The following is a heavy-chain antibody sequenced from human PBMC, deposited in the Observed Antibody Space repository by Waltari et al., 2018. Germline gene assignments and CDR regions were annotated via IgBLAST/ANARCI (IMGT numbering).Heavy chain of an antibody. CDR3: SGLRSGTPLVN. CDR1: GGTFSSYA. CDR2: IIPIFGTA. V-gene: IGHV1-69*06. D-gene: IGHD1-7*01. J-gene: IGHJ4*02. Sequence: QVQLVQAGAEVKKPGSSVKVSCKASGGTFSSYAIRWRRQAPGKGLEWMGGIIPIFGTANYAQNFQGRVTITADKSTSTADMELSSVRSEDTAVYYCSGLRSGTPLVNWGQGTLVTVSS.